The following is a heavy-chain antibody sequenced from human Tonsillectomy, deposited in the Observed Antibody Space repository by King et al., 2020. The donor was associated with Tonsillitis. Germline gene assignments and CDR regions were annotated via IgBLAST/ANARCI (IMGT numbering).Heavy chain of an antibody. J-gene: IGHJ4*02. CDR1: GFTFSSYS. CDR2: ISSGSSYI. Sequence: VQLVESGGGLVKPGGSLRLSCAASGFTFSSYSMNWVRQVPEKGLEWVSSISSGSSYIYYADSVKGRFTISRDNANNSLFLQMNSLRAEDTAVYYCARDQQLIRWGQGTLVTVSS. V-gene: IGHV3-21*01. CDR3: ARDQQLIR. D-gene: IGHD6-13*01.